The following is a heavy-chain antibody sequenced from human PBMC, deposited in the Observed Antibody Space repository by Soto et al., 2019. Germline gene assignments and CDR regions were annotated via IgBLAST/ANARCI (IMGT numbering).Heavy chain of an antibody. Sequence: EVQLLESGGGLVQPGGSLRLSCAASGFTFSTYAMNWVRQAPGKGLEWVSGISGSGDTTYSADSGKGRFTISRDNSKNTLYLQMKSLGAEDTAVYYCAKDQKGNWNYALFFDYWGQGTLVPVSS. J-gene: IGHJ4*02. CDR2: ISGSGDTT. CDR3: AKDQKGNWNYALFFDY. CDR1: GFTFSTYA. V-gene: IGHV3-23*01. D-gene: IGHD1-7*01.